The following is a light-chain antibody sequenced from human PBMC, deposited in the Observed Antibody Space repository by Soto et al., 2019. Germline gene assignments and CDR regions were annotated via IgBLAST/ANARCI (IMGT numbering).Light chain of an antibody. Sequence: EIVMTQSPVTLSVSPGESATLSCRASQTVSNNLAWYQQKPGQAPRLLIFGASTRATGIPARFSGSRSGTEFTLTISSLQSDDFALYYCQQYNNWPPITFGQGTRLEIK. V-gene: IGKV3-15*01. CDR3: QQYNNWPPIT. CDR2: GAS. J-gene: IGKJ5*01. CDR1: QTVSNN.